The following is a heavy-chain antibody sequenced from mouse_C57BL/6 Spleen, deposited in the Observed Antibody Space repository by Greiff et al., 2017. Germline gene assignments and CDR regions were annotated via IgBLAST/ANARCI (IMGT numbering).Heavy chain of an antibody. CDR3: ASCNGSTHRDPHY. D-gene: IGHD3-1*01. V-gene: IGHV1-80*01. CDR2: VHPGDGDT. Sequence: VQLQQSGAELVQPGASVKMSCKASGYAFSSYCMNWVKQRPGKGLEWIGQVHPGDGDTNYNGKFKGKATLTADKSSSTAYMQLSSLTSEDSAVYFCASCNGSTHRDPHYRGQSAHLT. CDR1: GYAFSSYC. J-gene: IGHJ2*01.